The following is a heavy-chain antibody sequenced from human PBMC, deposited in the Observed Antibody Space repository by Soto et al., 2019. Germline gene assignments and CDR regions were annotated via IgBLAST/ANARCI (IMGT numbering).Heavy chain of an antibody. Sequence: GESLKISCNGSGYSFTSYWICWVRQMPWKGLEWMGIIYPGDSDTRYSPSFQGQVTISADKSISTAYLQWSSLKASDTAMYYCARLPYYDFWSGFWFDPWGQGTLVTVSS. J-gene: IGHJ5*02. D-gene: IGHD3-3*01. CDR2: IYPGDSDT. CDR1: GYSFTSYW. V-gene: IGHV5-51*01. CDR3: ARLPYYDFWSGFWFDP.